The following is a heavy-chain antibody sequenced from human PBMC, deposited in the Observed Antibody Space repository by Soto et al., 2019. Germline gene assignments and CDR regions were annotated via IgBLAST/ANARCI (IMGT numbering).Heavy chain of an antibody. CDR1: GFTFSSYS. J-gene: IGHJ4*01. CDR2: ISSSSSTI. V-gene: IGHV3-48*01. D-gene: IGHD2-15*01. Sequence: EVQLVESGGGLVQPGGSLRLSCAASGFTFSSYSMNWVRQAPGKGLEWVSYISSSSSTIYYADSVKGRFTISRDNAKNSLYLQMNSLRAEDTAVYYCASTEDIVVVVAAAPGGDYWGHGTLVTVSS. CDR3: ASTEDIVVVVAAAPGGDY.